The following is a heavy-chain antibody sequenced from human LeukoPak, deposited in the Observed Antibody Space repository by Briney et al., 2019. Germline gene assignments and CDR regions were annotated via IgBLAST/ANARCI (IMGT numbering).Heavy chain of an antibody. CDR2: ISDSGST. CDR3: ARGYDSSAYYPFNY. J-gene: IGHJ4*02. Sequence: PSETLSLTCVVSGGSLSTHHWSWIRQSPGRGLEWIGYISDSGSTNYNPSLKSRVTVSVDTSKNQFSLMLSSVTAADTAVYYCARGYDSSAYYPFNYWGQGTLVTVSS. CDR1: GGSLSTHH. D-gene: IGHD3-22*01. V-gene: IGHV4-59*11.